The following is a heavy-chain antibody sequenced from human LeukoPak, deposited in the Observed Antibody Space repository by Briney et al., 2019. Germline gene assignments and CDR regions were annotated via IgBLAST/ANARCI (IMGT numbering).Heavy chain of an antibody. J-gene: IGHJ4*02. D-gene: IGHD5-24*01. V-gene: IGHV1-46*01. CDR2: INPSGSST. CDR3: ARGGEMATVPHLYYFDD. Sequence: ASVKVSCKASGYTFTSYFIHWVRQAPGQGPEWMGIINPSGSSTTYAQKFQGRVTMTRDTSTTTVYMELSSLRSEDTAVYYCARGGEMATVPHLYYFDDWGQGTLVTVSS. CDR1: GYTFTSYF.